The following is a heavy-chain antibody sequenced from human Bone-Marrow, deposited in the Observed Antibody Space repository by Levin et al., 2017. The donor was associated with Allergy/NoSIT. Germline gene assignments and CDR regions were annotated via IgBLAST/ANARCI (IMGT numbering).Heavy chain of an antibody. J-gene: IGHJ4*02. CDR3: ARMVNGYAQHDY. CDR1: GGSMRNYY. CDR2: MYYSGST. V-gene: IGHV4-59*13. D-gene: IGHD5-12*01. Sequence: SETLSLTCTISGGSMRNYYWSWIRQPPGKGLECIAYMYYSGSTNYNPSLKSRVTISVEMSKNQFSLKLNPVAAADTGVYYCARMVNGYAQHDYWGQGTLVTVSS.